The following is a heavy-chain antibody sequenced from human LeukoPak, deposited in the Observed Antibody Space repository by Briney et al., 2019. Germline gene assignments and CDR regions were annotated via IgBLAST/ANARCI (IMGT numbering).Heavy chain of an antibody. CDR2: IHYSGST. Sequence: PSETLSLTCTVSGGSISSSSYYWGWIRQPPGKGLEWIGSIHYSGSTYYNPSLKSRVTISVDTSKNQFSLKLSSVTAADTAVYYCARQYSYYDFWSGYRPNWFDPWGQGTLVTVSS. J-gene: IGHJ5*02. CDR1: GGSISSSSYY. D-gene: IGHD3-3*01. V-gene: IGHV4-39*01. CDR3: ARQYSYYDFWSGYRPNWFDP.